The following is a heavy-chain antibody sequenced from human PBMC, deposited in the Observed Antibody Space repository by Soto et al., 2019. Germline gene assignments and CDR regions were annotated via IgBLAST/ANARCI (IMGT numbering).Heavy chain of an antibody. V-gene: IGHV4-59*01. Sequence: SETLSLTCTVSCGSIGSFYWSWIRQPLGGTLEWIGYIYARGTTTYNPSLESRVTMSVDMPNNEFSLDLTSVPAADTAVYYCARYYSFDGSIYHYYFDFWGQGTLVTVSS. CDR2: IYARGTT. J-gene: IGHJ4*02. CDR1: CGSIGSFY. D-gene: IGHD2-15*01. CDR3: ARYYSFDGSIYHYYFDF.